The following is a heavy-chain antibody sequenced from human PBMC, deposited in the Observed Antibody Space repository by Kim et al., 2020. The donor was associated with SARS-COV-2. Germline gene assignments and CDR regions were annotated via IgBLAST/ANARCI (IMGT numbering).Heavy chain of an antibody. CDR1: KFTLSSYS. Sequence: GGSLRLSCAASKFTLSSYSMSWVRQAPGKGLEWVSYISSSGNDIRYAGSVKGRFTISRDSAKNSLYLQMDSLRDEDTAVYFCTRDLTGTKPGSFDMWGQG. CDR3: TRDLTGTKPGSFDM. D-gene: IGHD7-27*01. J-gene: IGHJ3*02. V-gene: IGHV3-48*02. CDR2: ISSSGNDI.